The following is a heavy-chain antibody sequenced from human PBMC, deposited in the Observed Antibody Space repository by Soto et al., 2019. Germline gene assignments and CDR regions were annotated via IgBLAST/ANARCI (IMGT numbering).Heavy chain of an antibody. CDR2: VYSSGTT. CDR1: GGSINSYW. V-gene: IGHV4-4*07. D-gene: IGHD3-10*01. J-gene: IGHJ4*02. CDR3: ARDIGSYAYGEGY. Sequence: PSETLSLTFIVSGGSINSYWWSWVRQSAGKGLEWIGRVYSSGTTDYTPSLNSRATMSVETSKNKFSLKLSSVTAADTAVYYGARDIGSYAYGEGYWGQGIQVTVSS.